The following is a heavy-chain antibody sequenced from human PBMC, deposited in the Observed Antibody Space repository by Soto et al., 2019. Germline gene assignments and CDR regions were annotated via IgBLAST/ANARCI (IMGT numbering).Heavy chain of an antibody. J-gene: IGHJ4*02. V-gene: IGHV4-4*02. CDR3: ASGNHGITGQTDY. CDR2: IYQSGNT. Sequence: QVQLQESGPGLVKSSGTLSLTCAVSGGSVSSSSCWSWVRQSPGRGLEWIGEIYQSGNTNYNPSLKSRVTISVDKSKNQFSLNLTSVTAADTGVSYCASGNHGITGQTDYWGQGTLVTASS. D-gene: IGHD1-20*01. CDR1: GGSVSSSSC.